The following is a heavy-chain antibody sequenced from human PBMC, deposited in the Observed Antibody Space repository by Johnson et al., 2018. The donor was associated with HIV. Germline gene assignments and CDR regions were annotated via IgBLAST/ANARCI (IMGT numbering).Heavy chain of an antibody. CDR2: ISGSGGST. Sequence: VQLVESGGGVVRPGGSLRLSCAASGFTFSSYAMRWVRPAPGKGLAWVSAISGSGGSTYYADSVKGRFTISRDNSKNTLYLQMNSLRAEDTALYFCARGFVRISMILVADAFDMWGQGTMVTVSS. CDR1: GFTFSSYA. V-gene: IGHV3-23*04. J-gene: IGHJ3*02. D-gene: IGHD3-22*01. CDR3: ARGFVRISMILVADAFDM.